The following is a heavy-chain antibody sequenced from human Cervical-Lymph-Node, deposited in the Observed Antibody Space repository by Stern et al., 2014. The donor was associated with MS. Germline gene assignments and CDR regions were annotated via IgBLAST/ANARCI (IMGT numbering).Heavy chain of an antibody. V-gene: IGHV1-69*01. D-gene: IGHD3-16*02. CDR3: AISRYQIRAMDV. CDR2: IIPLFGTA. CDR1: RGAFSSSA. Sequence: QVQLVQSGAEVKKSGSSVKVSCNISRGAFSSSAISWVRQAPGQGLEWMGLIIPLFGTANYAQQFQGRVTITADEATSTAYLGLSSLRSEDTATYYCAISRYQIRAMDVWGQGTTVTVSS. J-gene: IGHJ6*02.